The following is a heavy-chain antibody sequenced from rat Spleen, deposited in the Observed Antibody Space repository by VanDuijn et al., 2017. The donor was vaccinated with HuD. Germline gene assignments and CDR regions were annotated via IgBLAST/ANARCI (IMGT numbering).Heavy chain of an antibody. CDR3: VRWGRVSFAY. CDR1: GFTFTDFY. Sequence: EVKLLESGGGLVQPGGSLRLSCAASGFTFTDFYMNWIRQPPGKAPEWLGVIRDKANDYATEYNPSVKGRFTISRDNTQNILYLQMNTLRPEDTAIYYCVRWGRVSFAYWGQGVMVTVSS. D-gene: IGHD4-1*01. CDR2: IRDKANDYAT. J-gene: IGHJ2*01. V-gene: IGHV7-7*01.